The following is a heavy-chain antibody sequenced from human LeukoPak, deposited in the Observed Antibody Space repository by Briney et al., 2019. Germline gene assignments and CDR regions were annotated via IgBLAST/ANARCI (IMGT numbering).Heavy chain of an antibody. CDR3: ARAVYYSNYLGY. CDR2: ISGGGETT. V-gene: IGHV3-74*01. J-gene: IGHJ4*01. CDR1: GFDFGGAFG. Sequence: GGSLRLSCATSGFDFGGAFGMGWVRQAPEKGLEWVSTISGGGETTNYADSVKGRFTISRDNAKNTLYLQMNSLRAEDTAMYYCARAVYYSNYLGYWGQGTLVTVSS. D-gene: IGHD3-10*01.